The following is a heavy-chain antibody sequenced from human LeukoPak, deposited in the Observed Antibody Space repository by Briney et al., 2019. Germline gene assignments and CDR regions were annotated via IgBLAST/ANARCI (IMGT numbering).Heavy chain of an antibody. D-gene: IGHD3-16*01. V-gene: IGHV4-31*03. Sequence: PSETLSLTCTVSGGSISSGGYYWSWIRQHPGKGLEWVGYIYYSGSTYYNPSLKSRVTISVDTSKNQFSLKLSSVTAADTAVYYCARVGDYWFDPWGQGTLVTVSS. J-gene: IGHJ5*02. CDR3: ARVGDYWFDP. CDR2: IYYSGST. CDR1: GGSISSGGYY.